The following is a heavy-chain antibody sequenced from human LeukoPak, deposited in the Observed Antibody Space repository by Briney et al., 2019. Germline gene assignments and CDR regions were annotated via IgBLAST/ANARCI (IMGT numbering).Heavy chain of an antibody. CDR3: AKGGYYFDY. Sequence: GGSLRLSCAASGLTFSTFGMHWVRQAPGKGLEWVAFIQFDGSNRYYAESLKGRFTISRDNSKNTLYLQMNSLRAEDTAIYFCAKGGYYFDYWGQGALVIVSS. J-gene: IGHJ4*02. CDR2: IQFDGSNR. V-gene: IGHV3-30*02. CDR1: GLTFSTFG.